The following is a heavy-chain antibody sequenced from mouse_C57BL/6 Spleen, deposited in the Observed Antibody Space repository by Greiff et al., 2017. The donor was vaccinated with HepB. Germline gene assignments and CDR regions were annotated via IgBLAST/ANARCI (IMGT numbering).Heavy chain of an antibody. V-gene: IGHV1-50*01. CDR3: ARKDYGSSYRYFDV. J-gene: IGHJ1*03. Sequence: QVQLQQSGAELVKPGASVKLSCKASGYTFTSYWMQWVKQRPGQGLEWIGEIDPSDSYTNYNQKFKGKATLTVDTSSSTAYMPRSSLTSEDSAVYYGARKDYGSSYRYFDVWGTGTTVTVSS. CDR2: IDPSDSYT. CDR1: GYTFTSYW. D-gene: IGHD1-1*01.